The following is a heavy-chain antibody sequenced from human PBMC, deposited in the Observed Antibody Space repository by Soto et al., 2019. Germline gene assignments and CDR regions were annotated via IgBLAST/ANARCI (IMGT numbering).Heavy chain of an antibody. J-gene: IGHJ3*02. D-gene: IGHD6-6*01. V-gene: IGHV3-21*01. Sequence: GGSLRLSCAASGFTFSSYSMNWVRQAPGKGLEWVSSISSSSSYIYYADSVKGRFTISRDNAKNSLYLQMNSLRAEDTAVYYCARPTSSCSSPRHAFDIWGQGTMVTVSS. CDR1: GFTFSSYS. CDR3: ARPTSSCSSPRHAFDI. CDR2: ISSSSSYI.